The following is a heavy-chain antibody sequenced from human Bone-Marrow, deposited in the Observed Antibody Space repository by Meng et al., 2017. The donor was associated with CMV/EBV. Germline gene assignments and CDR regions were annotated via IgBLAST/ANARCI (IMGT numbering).Heavy chain of an antibody. D-gene: IGHD6-13*01. CDR1: GFTFSAYG. V-gene: IGHV3-30*19. J-gene: IGHJ4*02. Sequence: GGSLRLSCAASGFTFSAYGMHWVRQAPGKGLEWVAVISYDGSNKYYADSVKGRFTISRDNSKNTLYLQMNSLRAEDTAVYYCAQRYVAAAGEHDYWGQGTLVTVSS. CDR2: ISYDGSNK. CDR3: AQRYVAAAGEHDY.